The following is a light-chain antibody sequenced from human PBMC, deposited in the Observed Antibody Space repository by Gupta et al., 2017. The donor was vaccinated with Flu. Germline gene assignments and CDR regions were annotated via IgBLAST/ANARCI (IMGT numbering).Light chain of an antibody. CDR3: QSYDSSLSGWV. CDR2: GNS. V-gene: IGLV1-40*01. J-gene: IGLJ3*02. Sequence: QSVLTPPPSVSGAPGQRVTISCPASSSNIGAGYDVHWYQQLPGTAPKLLIYGNSNRPSGVPDRFSGSKSGTSASLAITGLQAEDEADYYCQSYDSSLSGWVFGGGTKLTVL. CDR1: SSNIGAGYD.